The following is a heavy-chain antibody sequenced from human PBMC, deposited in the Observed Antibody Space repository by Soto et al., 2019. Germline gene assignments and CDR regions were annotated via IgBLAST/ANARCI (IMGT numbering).Heavy chain of an antibody. V-gene: IGHV1-69*01. CDR2: IIPIFGTA. J-gene: IGHJ6*02. CDR1: GGTFSSYA. Sequence: QVQLVQSGAEVKKPGSSVKVSCKASGGTFSSYAISWVRQAPGQGLEWMGGIIPIFGTANYAQKFQGRVTITADESTSTAYMELSSLRSEDTAVYYCASYCSGGSCYSGYYYYGMDVWGHGTTVTVSS. D-gene: IGHD2-15*01. CDR3: ASYCSGGSCYSGYYYYGMDV.